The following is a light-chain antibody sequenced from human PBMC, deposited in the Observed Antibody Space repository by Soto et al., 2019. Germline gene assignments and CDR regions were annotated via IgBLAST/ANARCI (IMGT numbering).Light chain of an antibody. CDR2: DVS. CDR3: TSYTSSSTHV. Sequence: CVLTQPAYVYRAPLGSITISSTETSSDVGGYNYVSWLQQHPGKVPKLMIYDVSSRPSGVSNRFSGSKSGNTASLTISGLQAEDEADYYCTSYTSSSTHVFGGGSKVTVL. J-gene: IGLJ1*01. CDR1: SSDVGGYNY. V-gene: IGLV2-14*01.